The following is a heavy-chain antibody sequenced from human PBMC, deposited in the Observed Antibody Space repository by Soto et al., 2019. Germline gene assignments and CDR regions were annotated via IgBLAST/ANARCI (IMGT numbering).Heavy chain of an antibody. D-gene: IGHD3-3*01. V-gene: IGHV3-66*04. Sequence: KGLEWVSVIYSGGSTYYADSVKGRFTISRDNSKNTLYLQMNSLRAEDTAVYYCARHASKPESNDVWMKLYDYYGMDVWGHGTPVPVSS. CDR3: ARHASKPESNDVWMKLYDYYGMDV. CDR2: IYSGGST. J-gene: IGHJ6*02.